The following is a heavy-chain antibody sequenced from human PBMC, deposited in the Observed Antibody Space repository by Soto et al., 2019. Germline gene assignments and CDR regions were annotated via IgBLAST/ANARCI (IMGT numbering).Heavy chain of an antibody. CDR3: ARLAMATRRGYYGMDV. J-gene: IGHJ6*02. CDR1: GYSFTSYW. CDR2: IDPSDSYT. D-gene: IGHD5-12*01. V-gene: IGHV5-10-1*01. Sequence: EVQLVQSGAEVKKPGESLRISCKGSGYSFTSYWISWVRQMPGKGLEWMGRIDPSDSYTNYSPSFQGHVTISADKSISSAYLQWSSLKAWDTAMYDCARLAMATRRGYYGMDVWGQGTTVTVSS.